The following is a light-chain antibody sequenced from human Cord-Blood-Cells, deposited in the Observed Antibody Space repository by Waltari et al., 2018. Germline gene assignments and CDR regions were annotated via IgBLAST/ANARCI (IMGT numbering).Light chain of an antibody. Sequence: QSALTPPASVSGSPGQSITISCTGTSSDVGGYNYVPWYQQHPGKAPKLMIYDVSKRPSGVSNRFSGSKSGNTASLTISGLQAEDEADYYCSSYTSSSKVVFGGGTKLTVL. CDR2: DVS. J-gene: IGLJ2*01. CDR1: SSDVGGYNY. V-gene: IGLV2-14*01. CDR3: SSYTSSSKVV.